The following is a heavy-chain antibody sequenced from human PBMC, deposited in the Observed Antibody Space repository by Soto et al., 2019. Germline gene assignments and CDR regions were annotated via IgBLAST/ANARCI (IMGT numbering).Heavy chain of an antibody. CDR1: GFSLSTTGVG. CDR2: IYWDDDK. V-gene: IGHV2-5*02. D-gene: IGHD2-2*01. Sequence: SGPTLVNPTQTLTLTCTFSGFSLSTTGVGVGWIRQPPGKALEWLAIIYWDDDKRYSPSLKSRLTITKDTSNNQVVLTMTNMDPVDTATYYCARESRRFFDCWGQGTLVTVSS. CDR3: ARESRRFFDC. J-gene: IGHJ4*02.